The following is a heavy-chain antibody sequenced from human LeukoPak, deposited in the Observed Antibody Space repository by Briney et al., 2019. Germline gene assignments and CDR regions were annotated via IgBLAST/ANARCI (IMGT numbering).Heavy chain of an antibody. CDR1: GFTFSSYS. CDR3: ARDNPPWEYYYGSRSQPPDY. D-gene: IGHD3-10*01. V-gene: IGHV3-21*01. CDR2: ISSSSSYI. Sequence: GGSLRLSCAASGFTFSSYSMNWVRQAPGKGLEWVSSISSSSSYIYYADSVKGRFTISRDNAKNSLYLQMNSLRAEDTAVYYCARDNPPWEYYYGSRSQPPDYWGQGTLVTLSS. J-gene: IGHJ4*02.